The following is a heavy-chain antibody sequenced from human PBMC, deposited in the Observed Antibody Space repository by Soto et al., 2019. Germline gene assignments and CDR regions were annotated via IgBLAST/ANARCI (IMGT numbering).Heavy chain of an antibody. Sequence: QVQLQESGPGLVKPSETLSLTCTVSGGSIRSFYWSWIRQPPGKGLEWIGYIYYSGSTNYNPSLKSRVTISVDTSKNQFSLKLSSVTAADTAVYYCARLDYYYDNPGYWGQGTLVTVSS. J-gene: IGHJ4*02. CDR3: ARLDYYYDNPGY. D-gene: IGHD3-22*01. CDR2: IYYSGST. V-gene: IGHV4-59*08. CDR1: GGSIRSFY.